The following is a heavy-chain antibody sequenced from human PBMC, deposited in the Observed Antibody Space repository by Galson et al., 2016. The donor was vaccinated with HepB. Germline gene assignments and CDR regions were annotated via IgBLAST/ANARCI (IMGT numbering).Heavy chain of an antibody. CDR3: ARISADTRLGPDTFDF. D-gene: IGHD5-18*01. CDR2: IYWDDSR. CDR1: GVSLNSRGVG. V-gene: IGHV2-5*02. Sequence: ALVKPTQTLTLTCTVSGVSLNSRGVGVAWIRQPPGEALAWLAVIYWDDSRHYNPSLERRLSITKDAPKNHVILNVTHMDPLNTGTYFCARISADTRLGPDTFDFWGQGTTVIVSS. J-gene: IGHJ3*01.